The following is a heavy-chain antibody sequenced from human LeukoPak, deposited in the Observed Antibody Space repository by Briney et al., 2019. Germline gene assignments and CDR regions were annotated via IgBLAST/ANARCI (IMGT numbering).Heavy chain of an antibody. D-gene: IGHD3-10*01. CDR2: ISSSSSYI. J-gene: IGHJ4*02. CDR3: ARDGSLPERTHYYYGSGSFPPYYFDY. Sequence: KPGGSLRLSCAASGFTFSSYSMNWVRQAPGKGLEWVSSISSSSSYIYYADSVKGRFTISRDNAKNSLYLQMNSLRAEDTAVYYCARDGSLPERTHYYYGSGSFPPYYFDYWGQGTLVTVSS. V-gene: IGHV3-21*01. CDR1: GFTFSSYS.